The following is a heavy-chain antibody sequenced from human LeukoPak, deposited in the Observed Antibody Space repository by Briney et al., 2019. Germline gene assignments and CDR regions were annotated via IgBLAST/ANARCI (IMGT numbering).Heavy chain of an antibody. D-gene: IGHD5-18*01. CDR2: ISGSGGST. Sequence: GGSLRLSCAASGFTFSSYAMSWVRQAPGKGLEWVSAISGSGGSTYYADSVKGRFTISRDNSKNTLYLQMNSLRAEDTAGYYRARATAQRYYYCGMDIWGQGTTVTVSS. CDR1: GFTFSSYA. J-gene: IGHJ6*02. CDR3: ARATAQRYYYCGMDI. V-gene: IGHV3-23*01.